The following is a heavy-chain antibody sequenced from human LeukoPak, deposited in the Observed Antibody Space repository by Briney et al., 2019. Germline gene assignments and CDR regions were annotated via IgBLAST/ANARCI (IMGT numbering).Heavy chain of an antibody. Sequence: GGSLRLSCAASGFTFSSYAMSWVRQAPGKGLEWVSAISGSGGSTYYADSVKGRFTISRDNSKNTLYLQMNSLRAEDTAVYYCAKDLPLGYCSSTSCYTTYYYYYMDVWGKGTTVTVSS. J-gene: IGHJ6*03. CDR2: ISGSGGST. CDR1: GFTFSSYA. CDR3: AKDLPLGYCSSTSCYTTYYYYYMDV. V-gene: IGHV3-23*01. D-gene: IGHD2-2*02.